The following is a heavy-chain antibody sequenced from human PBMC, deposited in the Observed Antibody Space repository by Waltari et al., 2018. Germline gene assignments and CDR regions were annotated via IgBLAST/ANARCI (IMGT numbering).Heavy chain of an antibody. D-gene: IGHD5-12*01. CDR3: ARDRLDIVATGYYYYYGMDV. Sequence: QVQLQESGPGLVKPSQTLSLTCTVSGGSISSGGYYWSWIRQHPGKGLEWIGSIYYSGSTYYNPSLKSRVTISVDTSKNQFSLKLSSVTAADTAVYYCARDRLDIVATGYYYYYGMDVWGQGTTVTVSS. CDR1: GGSISSGGYY. V-gene: IGHV4-31*03. J-gene: IGHJ6*02. CDR2: IYYSGST.